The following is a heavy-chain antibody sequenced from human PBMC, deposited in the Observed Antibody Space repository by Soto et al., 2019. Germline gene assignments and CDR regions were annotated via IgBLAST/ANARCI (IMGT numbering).Heavy chain of an antibody. J-gene: IGHJ4*02. CDR2: INQGGSEK. D-gene: IGHD4-17*01. CDR1: GFTFSNYW. CDR3: VKDDGDYSFDY. Sequence: EVQLVESGGGLVQPGGSLRLSCAASGFTFSNYWMSWVRQAPGKGLEWVAKINQGGSEKWSADSVKGRFTISRDNAKNSLYLQLNSLGAEDTAVYYCVKDDGDYSFDYWGQGTLATVSS. V-gene: IGHV3-7*03.